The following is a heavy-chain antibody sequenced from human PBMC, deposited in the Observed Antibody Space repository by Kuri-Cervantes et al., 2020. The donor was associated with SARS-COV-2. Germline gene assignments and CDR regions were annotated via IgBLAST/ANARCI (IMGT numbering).Heavy chain of an antibody. D-gene: IGHD4-17*01. Sequence: GESLKISCEVSGFLFSAFAIHWVRQASGKGLEWVGRVRGKANNYATAYAASVKGRFTISRDDSKNMAYLQMNSLRAEDTAVYYCASETPLTTGFDYWGQGTLVTVSS. CDR2: VRGKANNYAT. CDR3: ASETPLTTGFDY. V-gene: IGHV3-73*01. J-gene: IGHJ4*02. CDR1: GFLFSAFA.